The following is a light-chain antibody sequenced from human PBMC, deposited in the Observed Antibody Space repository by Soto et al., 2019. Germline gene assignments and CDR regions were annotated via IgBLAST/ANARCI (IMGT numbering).Light chain of an antibody. J-gene: IGKJ1*01. CDR2: DAS. CDR1: QSISSW. Sequence: DTQMTQSPSTLSASVEDRVTITCRASQSISSWLAWYQQKPGKAPKLLIYDASSLESGVPSRFSGSGSGTEFTLTISSLQPDDFATYYCQQYNSYSKTFGQGTKVEIK. CDR3: QQYNSYSKT. V-gene: IGKV1-5*01.